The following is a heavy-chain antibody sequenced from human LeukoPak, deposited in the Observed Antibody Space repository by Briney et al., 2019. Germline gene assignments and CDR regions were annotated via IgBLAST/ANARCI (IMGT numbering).Heavy chain of an antibody. CDR1: GFTFSTYA. CDR3: ARASDPWLQLT. V-gene: IGHV3-23*01. CDR2: ISASGTA. D-gene: IGHD5-24*01. Sequence: GGSLRLSCAASGFTFSTYAMTWVRQAPGKGLEWVSVISASGTAHYADSMRGRLTISRDNAQTSLYLQMNSLRAEDTAVYYCARASDPWLQLTWGQGTLVTVSS. J-gene: IGHJ5*02.